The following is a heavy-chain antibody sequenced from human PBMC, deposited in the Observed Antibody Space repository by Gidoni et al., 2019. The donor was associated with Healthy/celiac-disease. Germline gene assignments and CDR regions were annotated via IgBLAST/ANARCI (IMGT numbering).Heavy chain of an antibody. J-gene: IGHJ4*02. CDR2: ISGSGGST. CDR3: APLRVGYGDPFDY. Sequence: ALVQPGGSLRISCAASGFTFSSYAMRWVRQAPGKGLEWVSAISGSGGSTYYADSVKGRFTISRDNSKNTLYLQMNSLRAEDTAVYYCAPLRVGYGDPFDYWVQGTLVTVSS. V-gene: IGHV3-23*01. CDR1: GFTFSSYA. D-gene: IGHD4-17*01.